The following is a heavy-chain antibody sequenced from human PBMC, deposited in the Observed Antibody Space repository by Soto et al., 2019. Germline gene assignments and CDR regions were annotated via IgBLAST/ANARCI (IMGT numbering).Heavy chain of an antibody. J-gene: IGHJ4*02. V-gene: IGHV4-30-2*01. Sequence: SETLSLTCAVSGGSISSGGYSWSWIRQPPGKGLEWIGYIYHSGSTYYNPSLKSRVTISVDRSKNQFSLKLSSVTAADTAVYYCASLAVAGTGTFDYWGQGTLVTVSS. CDR3: ASLAVAGTGTFDY. CDR2: IYHSGST. D-gene: IGHD6-19*01. CDR1: GGSISSGGYS.